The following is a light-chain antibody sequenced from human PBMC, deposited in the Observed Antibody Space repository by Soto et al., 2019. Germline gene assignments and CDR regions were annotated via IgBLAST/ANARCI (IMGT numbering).Light chain of an antibody. CDR3: SSYTTSNTRQIV. J-gene: IGLJ1*01. V-gene: IGLV2-14*03. Sequence: QYALTQPASVSGSPGQSITISCTGTSSDVGGYNYVSWYQHHPGKAPKLMIFDVSNRPSGVSNRFSGSKSGNTASLTISGLQPEDEADYYCSSYTTSNTRQIVFGTGTKVT. CDR1: SSDVGGYNY. CDR2: DVS.